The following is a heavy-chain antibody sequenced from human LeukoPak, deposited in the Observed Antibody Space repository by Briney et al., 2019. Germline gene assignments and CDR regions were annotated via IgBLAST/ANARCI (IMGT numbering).Heavy chain of an antibody. CDR1: GFTVSSNY. V-gene: IGHV3-53*01. J-gene: IGHJ4*02. Sequence: GGSLRLSCAASGFTVSSNYMSWVRQAPGKGLEWGSVIYSGGSTYYADSVKGRFTISRDNSKNTLYLQMNSLRAEDTAVYYCAKDRGYYGSGSYRYWGQGTLVTVSS. CDR2: IYSGGST. CDR3: AKDRGYYGSGSYRY. D-gene: IGHD3-10*01.